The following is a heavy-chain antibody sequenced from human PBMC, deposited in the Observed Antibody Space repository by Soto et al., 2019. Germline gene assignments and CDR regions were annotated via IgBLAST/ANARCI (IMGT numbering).Heavy chain of an antibody. CDR1: SDSISCGGYY. J-gene: IGHJ4*02. CDR2: IYYSGST. CDR3: ARGSVTGGPFYN. Sequence: PSETLSLNRTVSSDSISCGGYYWSWIRQHPGKGLEWIGYIYYSGSTNYNPSLKSRVTISVDTSKNQFSLKLTSVSAADTAVYYCARGSVTGGPFYNWCQGALVTVSS. V-gene: IGHV4-61*08. D-gene: IGHD6-19*01.